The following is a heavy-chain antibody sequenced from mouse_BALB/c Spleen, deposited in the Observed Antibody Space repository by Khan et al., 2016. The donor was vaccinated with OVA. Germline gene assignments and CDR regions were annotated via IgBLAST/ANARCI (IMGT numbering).Heavy chain of an antibody. J-gene: IGHJ3*01. CDR3: TYGPAWFTY. CDR2: IYPSDSYT. V-gene: IGHV1-69*02. D-gene: IGHD1-1*02. CDR1: GYTFTSYW. Sequence: QVQLQQPGAELVRPGASVKLSCKASGYTFTSYWINWVKQRPGQGLEWIGNIYPSDSYTNYNQKFKDKATLTVDKSSSTAYMQLSSPTSEDSAVYYCTYGPAWFTYWGQGTLVTVSA.